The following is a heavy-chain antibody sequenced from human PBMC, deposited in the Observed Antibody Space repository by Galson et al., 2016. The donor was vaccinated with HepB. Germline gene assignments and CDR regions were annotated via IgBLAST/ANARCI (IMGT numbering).Heavy chain of an antibody. CDR2: ISNDGSSK. D-gene: IGHD4-17*01. J-gene: IGHJ4*02. CDR3: AKTVRMTTVTGFDY. Sequence: SLRLSCAASGFTFSRYTMHWVRQAPGKGLEWVAVISNDGSSKYYTDIVKGRFTISRDNSKNTLYLQMNSLRAEDTAVYYCAKTVRMTTVTGFDYWGQGTLVTVSS. V-gene: IGHV3-30-3*02. CDR1: GFTFSRYT.